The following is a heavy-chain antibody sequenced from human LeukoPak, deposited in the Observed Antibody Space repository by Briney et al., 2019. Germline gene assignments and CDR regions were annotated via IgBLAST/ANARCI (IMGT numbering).Heavy chain of an antibody. D-gene: IGHD6-19*01. Sequence: PGGSLRLSCAASGFTFSSYAMHWVRQAPGKGLEWVAGISYDGSNKYYADSVKGRFTISRDNCKNTLYLQMNSLRAEDTAAYYCARNTPGVAGTACYFDYWGQGTLVTVSS. J-gene: IGHJ4*02. CDR3: ARNTPGVAGTACYFDY. CDR1: GFTFSSYA. V-gene: IGHV3-30*04. CDR2: ISYDGSNK.